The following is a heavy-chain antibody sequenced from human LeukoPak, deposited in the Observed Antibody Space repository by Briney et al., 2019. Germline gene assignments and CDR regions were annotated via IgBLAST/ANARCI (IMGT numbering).Heavy chain of an antibody. CDR2: INHSGST. J-gene: IGHJ4*02. V-gene: IGHV4-34*01. Sequence: SETLSLTCAVYGGSFSGYHWSWIRQPPGKGLEWIGEINHSGSTNYNPSLKSRVTISVDTSKNQFSLKLSSVTAADTAVYYCARGTGTMIYWGQGTLVTVSS. CDR3: ARGTGTMIY. D-gene: IGHD1-1*01. CDR1: GGSFSGYH.